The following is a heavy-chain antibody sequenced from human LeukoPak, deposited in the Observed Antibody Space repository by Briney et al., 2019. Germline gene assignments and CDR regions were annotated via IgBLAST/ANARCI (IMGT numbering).Heavy chain of an antibody. CDR1: GGSISNHY. J-gene: IGHJ4*02. Sequence: PSETLSLTCTVSGGSISNHYWSWIRQSPGKGLEWIGYIHYSGRTNYNPSLKSRVTTSVDTSKNQFSLRLSSVTAADTAVYYCARHRELDQPGLESWSQGIPVTVSS. V-gene: IGHV4-59*08. CDR3: ARHRELDQPGLES. D-gene: IGHD1/OR15-1a*01. CDR2: IHYSGRT.